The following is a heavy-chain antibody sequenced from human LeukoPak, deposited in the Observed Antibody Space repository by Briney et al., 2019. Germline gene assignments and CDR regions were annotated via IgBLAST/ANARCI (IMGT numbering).Heavy chain of an antibody. CDR2: IYYSGST. CDR3: ARHLVVRGVIAGYFDY. D-gene: IGHD3-10*01. V-gene: IGHV4-39*01. CDR1: GGSISSYY. J-gene: IGHJ4*02. Sequence: PSETLSLTCTVSGGSISSYYWGWIRQPPGKGLEWIGSIYYSGSTYYNPSLKSRVTISVDTSKNQFSLRLTSVTAADTAVYYCARHLVVRGVIAGYFDYWGQGTLVTVSS.